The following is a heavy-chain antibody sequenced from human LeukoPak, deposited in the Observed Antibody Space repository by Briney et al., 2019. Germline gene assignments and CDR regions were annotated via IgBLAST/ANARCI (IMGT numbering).Heavy chain of an antibody. J-gene: IGHJ5*02. Sequence: SETLSLTCSVSGGSISSSSYSWGWIRQPPGKELEWIGTIYYSGSTYYNPSLKSRVTISVDTSKNQFSLKLSSVTAADTAVYYCARDLFTSSWYRWFDPWGQGTLVTVSS. V-gene: IGHV4-39*07. CDR1: GGSISSSSYS. CDR2: IYYSGST. CDR3: ARDLFTSSWYRWFDP. D-gene: IGHD6-13*01.